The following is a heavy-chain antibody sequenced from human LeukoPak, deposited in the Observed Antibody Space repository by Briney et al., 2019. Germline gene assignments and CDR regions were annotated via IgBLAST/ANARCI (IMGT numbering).Heavy chain of an antibody. Sequence: GGSLRLSCAASGFTFSSYWMSWVRQAPGKGLEWVANIKQDGSEKYYADSVKGRFTISRDNSKNTLYLQMNSLRAEDTAVYYCARPVDPSDPYSGSYSAFDIWGQGTMVTVSS. D-gene: IGHD1-26*01. CDR1: GFTFSSYW. J-gene: IGHJ3*02. CDR3: ARPVDPSDPYSGSYSAFDI. CDR2: IKQDGSEK. V-gene: IGHV3-7*01.